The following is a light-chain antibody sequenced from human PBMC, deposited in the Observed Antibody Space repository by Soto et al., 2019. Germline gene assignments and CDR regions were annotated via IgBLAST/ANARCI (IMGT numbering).Light chain of an antibody. J-gene: IGKJ4*01. CDR3: QQYDNRPLT. V-gene: IGKV1-33*01. Sequence: DIQMTQSSSSLSASVGDRVPITCHASQDISNYLTWYQQKPGKAPKRLISDASNLETGVPSRFRGSGSGTDFTFTISSLQPEDTATYYCQQYDNRPLTFGGGTKVDIK. CDR2: DAS. CDR1: QDISNY.